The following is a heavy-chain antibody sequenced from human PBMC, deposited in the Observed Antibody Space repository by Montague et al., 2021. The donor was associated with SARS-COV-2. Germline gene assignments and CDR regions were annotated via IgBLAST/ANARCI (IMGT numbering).Heavy chain of an antibody. Sequence: CAISGDSVSSKSVAWNWIRQSPSRGLEWLGRTYYRSKWDSDHAXXXKXXLVITPDTSKNQVSLQLNSVIPEDTAVYFCASSGIALTGLDAFDIWGQGTMVTVSS. V-gene: IGHV6-1*01. J-gene: IGHJ3*02. CDR2: TYYRSKWDS. CDR1: GDSVSSKSVA. CDR3: ASSGIALTGLDAFDI. D-gene: IGHD6-19*01.